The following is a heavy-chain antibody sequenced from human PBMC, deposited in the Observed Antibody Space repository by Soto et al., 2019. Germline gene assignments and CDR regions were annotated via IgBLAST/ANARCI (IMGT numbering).Heavy chain of an antibody. CDR3: AIEILAPPGVSDS. CDR2: TYYRSKWYN. D-gene: IGHD2-8*01. J-gene: IGHJ4*02. CDR1: GDSVASSTAA. Sequence: SQTLSLTGASSGDSVASSTAAWNWIRQSPSRGLEWLGRTYYRSKWYNNYAVSVRSRITFNPDASKNQFSLQLNSVTPEDTAVYYCAIEILAPPGVSDSWGQGPLLTLSS. V-gene: IGHV6-1*01.